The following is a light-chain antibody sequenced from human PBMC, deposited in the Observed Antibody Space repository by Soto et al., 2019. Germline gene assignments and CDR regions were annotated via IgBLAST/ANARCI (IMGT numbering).Light chain of an antibody. CDR1: QGVSSY. V-gene: IGKV1-9*01. J-gene: IGKJ5*01. CDR2: AAS. Sequence: IHVTQSPSSLSASVGDRVTITCLASQGVSSYLAWYQQKPGKAPKLLIYAASTLQSGVPSRFSGRGSGTDFTLTISSLEPEDFAVYYCQQRSNWPPITFGQGSRLEIK. CDR3: QQRSNWPPIT.